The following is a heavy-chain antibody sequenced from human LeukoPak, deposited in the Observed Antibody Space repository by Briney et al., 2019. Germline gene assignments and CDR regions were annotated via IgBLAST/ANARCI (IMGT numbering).Heavy chain of an antibody. D-gene: IGHD1-26*01. Sequence: SETLSLTCAVYGGPLSGFYWNWIRQPPGKGLEWIGESNHSGSTNYNPSLKSRVTISVDTSKDQFSLKLTSVTAADTAVYYCARSSVVGASNDYWGQGTLVTVSS. CDR3: ARSSVVGASNDY. CDR2: SNHSGST. CDR1: GGPLSGFY. J-gene: IGHJ4*02. V-gene: IGHV4-34*01.